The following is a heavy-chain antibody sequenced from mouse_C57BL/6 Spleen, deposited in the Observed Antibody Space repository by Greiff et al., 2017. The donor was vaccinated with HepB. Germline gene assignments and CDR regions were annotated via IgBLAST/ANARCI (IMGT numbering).Heavy chain of an antibody. D-gene: IGHD2-4*01. CDR3: ARSYDYDEAWFAY. V-gene: IGHV1-42*01. Sequence: EVQLQQSGPELVKPGASVKISCKASGYSFTGYYMNWVKQSPEKSLEWIGEINPSTGGTTYNQKFKAKATLTVDKSSSTAYMQLKSLTSEDSAVYYCARSYDYDEAWFAYWGQGTLVTVSA. CDR1: GYSFTGYY. J-gene: IGHJ3*01. CDR2: INPSTGGT.